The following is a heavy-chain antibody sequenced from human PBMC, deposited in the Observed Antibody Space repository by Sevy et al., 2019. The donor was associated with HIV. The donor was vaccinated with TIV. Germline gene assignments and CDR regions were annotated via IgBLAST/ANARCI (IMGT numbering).Heavy chain of an antibody. J-gene: IGHJ6*02. D-gene: IGHD2-8*02. CDR2: ISSSSTYI. Sequence: GGSLRLSCAASGFTFSTYSMNWVRQAPGKGLEWVSSISSSSTYIYYADSVKDRLTISRDNAKNSLYLQMNSLRAEDTAVYYCARDLCTGGVCPRWGYYYYGMDVWGQGTTVTVSS. CDR3: ARDLCTGGVCPRWGYYYYGMDV. CDR1: GFTFSTYS. V-gene: IGHV3-21*01.